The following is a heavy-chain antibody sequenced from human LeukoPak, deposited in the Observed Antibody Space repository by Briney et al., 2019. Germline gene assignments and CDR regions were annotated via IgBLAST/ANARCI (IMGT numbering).Heavy chain of an antibody. J-gene: IGHJ3*02. CDR2: MNPSGGAT. CDR3: ATSTKYSSSWGAFDI. D-gene: IGHD6-13*01. Sequence: GASVKVSCKASGYTFTGYYMHWVRQAPGQGLEWMGWMNPSGGATNYAQKIQGRVTMTRDTSISTAYMELSSLRSDDTAVYYCATSTKYSSSWGAFDIWGQGTVVTVSS. V-gene: IGHV1-2*02. CDR1: GYTFTGYY.